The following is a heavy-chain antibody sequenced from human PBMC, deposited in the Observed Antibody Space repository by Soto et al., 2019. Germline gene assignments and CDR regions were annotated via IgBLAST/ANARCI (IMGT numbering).Heavy chain of an antibody. Sequence: QAQLVQSGSEVKRPGASVKVSCRCSDNTFTYYGINWVRQAPGQGLEWLGWISGYNANTKDAQKFQDRGTVIGATGTRIAYLELRSLTSDASAIYFCAASGGHYFALDEWDQGTTGTVS. D-gene: IGHD2-15*01. J-gene: IGHJ6*02. CDR3: AASGGHYFALDE. CDR1: DNTFTYYG. V-gene: IGHV1-18*01. CDR2: ISGYNANT.